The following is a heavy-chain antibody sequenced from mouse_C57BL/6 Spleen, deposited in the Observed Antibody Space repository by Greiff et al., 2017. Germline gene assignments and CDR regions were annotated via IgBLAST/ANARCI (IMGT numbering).Heavy chain of an antibody. Sequence: EVHLVESGGGLVKPGGSLKLSCAASGFTFSDYGMHWVRQAPEKGLEWVAYISSGSSTIYSADTVKGRFTISRDNAKNTLFLQMTSLRSEDTAMYYCARSHGSSYHYWYFDVWGTGTTVTVSS. CDR2: ISSGSSTI. J-gene: IGHJ1*03. CDR3: ARSHGSSYHYWYFDV. V-gene: IGHV5-17*01. CDR1: GFTFSDYG. D-gene: IGHD1-1*01.